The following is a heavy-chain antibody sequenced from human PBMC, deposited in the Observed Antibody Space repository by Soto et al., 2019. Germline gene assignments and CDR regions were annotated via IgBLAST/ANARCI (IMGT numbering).Heavy chain of an antibody. CDR3: AKANPPYFYYGLDV. CDR1: GYTFTAYA. CDR2: INPNSGGT. D-gene: IGHD7-27*01. V-gene: IGHV1-2*04. Sequence: ASVKVSCKASGYTFTAYAIHWVRQAPGQGLEWMGWINPNSGGTNYAQKFQGWVTMTRDTSISTAYMELSRLRSDDTAVYYCAKANPPYFYYGLDVWGQGTTVTVSS. J-gene: IGHJ6*02.